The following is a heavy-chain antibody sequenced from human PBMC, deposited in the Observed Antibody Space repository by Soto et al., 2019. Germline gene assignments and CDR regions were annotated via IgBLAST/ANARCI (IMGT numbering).Heavy chain of an antibody. V-gene: IGHV1-3*01. CDR1: GYTFTSYA. CDR3: ARCRLYYDILTGHGGWFDP. D-gene: IGHD3-9*01. J-gene: IGHJ5*02. CDR2: INAGNGNT. Sequence: ASVKVSCKASGYTFTSYAMHWVRQAPGQRLEWMGWINAGNGNTKYSQKFQGRVTITRDTSASTAYMELSSLRSEDTAVYYCARCRLYYDILTGHGGWFDPRGQGTLVTVSS.